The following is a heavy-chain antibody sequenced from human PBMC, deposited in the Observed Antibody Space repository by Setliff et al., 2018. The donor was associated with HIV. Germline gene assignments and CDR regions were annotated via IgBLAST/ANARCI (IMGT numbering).Heavy chain of an antibody. J-gene: IGHJ3*02. Sequence: ASVKVSCKASGYTFTRYSMNWVRQAPGQGLEWMGRINPSGGSTSYAQKFQGRVTMTRDTSTSTVYMELSSLRSEDTAMYYCARARGRLSDFDIWGKGTRVTASS. V-gene: IGHV1-46*01. CDR1: GYTFTRYS. CDR3: ARARGRLSDFDI. D-gene: IGHD3-10*01. CDR2: INPSGGST.